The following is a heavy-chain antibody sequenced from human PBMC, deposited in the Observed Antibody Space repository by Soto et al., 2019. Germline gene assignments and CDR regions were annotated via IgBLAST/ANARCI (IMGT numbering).Heavy chain of an antibody. V-gene: IGHV4-39*01. Sequence: QLQLQESGPGLMKPSETLSLTCTVSGGSISSNSYYWGRIRQPPGRGLEWIGSIYYGGNTYYNPSLKSRVTISVDTSKNQFSLKLSSVTAADTAVYYCARCHQRGYSYGYSDYWGQGTLVTVSS. J-gene: IGHJ4*02. CDR1: GGSISSNSYY. CDR2: IYYGGNT. D-gene: IGHD5-18*01. CDR3: ARCHQRGYSYGYSDY.